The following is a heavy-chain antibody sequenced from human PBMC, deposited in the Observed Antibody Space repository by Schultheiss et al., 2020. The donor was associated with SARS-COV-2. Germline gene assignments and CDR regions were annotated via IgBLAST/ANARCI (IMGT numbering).Heavy chain of an antibody. CDR1: GFTFSSYA. Sequence: GGSLRLSCAASGFTFSSYAMSWVRQAPGKGLEWVSAISGSGGSTYYADSVKGRFTISRDNSKNTLYLQMNSLRAEDTAVYYCAKDGRDFWSGYPHWYFDLWGRGTLVTVSS. V-gene: IGHV3-23*01. J-gene: IGHJ2*01. CDR2: ISGSGGST. CDR3: AKDGRDFWSGYPHWYFDL. D-gene: IGHD3-3*01.